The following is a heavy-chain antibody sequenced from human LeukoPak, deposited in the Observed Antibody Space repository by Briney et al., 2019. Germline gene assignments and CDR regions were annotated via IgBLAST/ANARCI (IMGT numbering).Heavy chain of an antibody. D-gene: IGHD3-22*01. CDR1: GGTFSSYA. CDR3: ARAAGDSSTYYSDY. Sequence: ASVKVSCKASGGTFSSYAISWVRQAPGQGLEWMGIINPSGGSTSYAQKFQGRVTMTRDTYTSTAYMEMSSLKSEDTAVYYCARAAGDSSTYYSDYWGQGTLVTVSS. V-gene: IGHV1-46*01. J-gene: IGHJ4*02. CDR2: INPSGGST.